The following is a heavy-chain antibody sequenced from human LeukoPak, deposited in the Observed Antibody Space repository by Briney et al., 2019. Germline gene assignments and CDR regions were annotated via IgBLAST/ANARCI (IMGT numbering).Heavy chain of an antibody. CDR1: GFTFSTYD. CDR3: ARATGSFDY. V-gene: IGHV3-30*02. J-gene: IGHJ4*02. Sequence: PGGSLRLSCAASGFTFSTYDMDWVRQAPGKGLEWVAFIRSDGSNKHYADSVEGRFTISRDNSKNTLYLQMNSQRSEDTAVYYCARATGSFDYWGQGTLVTVSS. CDR2: IRSDGSNK. D-gene: IGHD4-17*01.